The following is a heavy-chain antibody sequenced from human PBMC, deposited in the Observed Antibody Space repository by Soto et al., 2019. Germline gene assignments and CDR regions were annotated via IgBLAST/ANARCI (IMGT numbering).Heavy chain of an antibody. CDR1: GFTFSDHY. CDR3: TRAQPATLFDY. CDR2: SRNKANSYTT. J-gene: IGHJ4*02. D-gene: IGHD6-25*01. Sequence: EVQLVEYGGGLGQPGGSLRLSCAVSGFTFSDHYVDWVRQAPGKGLEWVGRSRNKANSYTTEYAASVKGRFTISRDDSKNSLYLQMNSLKTEDTAMYYCTRAQPATLFDYWGQGTLVTVSS. V-gene: IGHV3-72*01.